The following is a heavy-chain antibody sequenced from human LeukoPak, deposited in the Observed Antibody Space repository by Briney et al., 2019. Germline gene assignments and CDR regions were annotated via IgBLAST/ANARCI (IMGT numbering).Heavy chain of an antibody. Sequence: PSETLSLTCAVYGGSFSGYYWSWIRQPPGKGLEWIGYIYYSGSANYNPSLKSRVTISVDTSKNQVSLKLSSVTAADTAVYYCARQAASLTAFDYWGQGTLVTVSS. CDR2: IYYSGSA. CDR1: GGSFSGYY. D-gene: IGHD7-27*01. CDR3: ARQAASLTAFDY. J-gene: IGHJ4*02. V-gene: IGHV4-59*08.